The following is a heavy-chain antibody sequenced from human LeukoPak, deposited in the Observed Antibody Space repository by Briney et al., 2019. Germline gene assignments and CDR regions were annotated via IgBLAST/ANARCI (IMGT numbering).Heavy chain of an antibody. D-gene: IGHD5-12*01. CDR1: GGSISSHY. J-gene: IGHJ6*03. CDR2: IYYSGST. Sequence: SETLSLTCTVSGGSISSHYWSWIRQPPGKGLEWIGYIYYSGSTNYNPSLKSRVTISVDTSKNRFSLKLSSVTAADTAVYYCARDRSTSGYDFPHYYYYMDVWGKGTTVTVSS. CDR3: ARDRSTSGYDFPHYYYYMDV. V-gene: IGHV4-59*11.